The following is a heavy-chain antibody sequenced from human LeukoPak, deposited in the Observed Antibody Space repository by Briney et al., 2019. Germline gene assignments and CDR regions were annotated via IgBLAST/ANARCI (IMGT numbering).Heavy chain of an antibody. V-gene: IGHV3-33*06. CDR2: IWYDGSNK. CDR3: AKDKGNPVFDY. D-gene: IGHD4-23*01. J-gene: IGHJ4*02. CDR1: GFTFSSYG. Sequence: GGSLRLSCAASGFTFSSYGMPWVRKAPGKGLGWVAVIWYDGSNKYYVDSVKGRFTISRDNSKNTLYLQMNSLRAEDTAVYYCAKDKGNPVFDYWGQGTLVTVSS.